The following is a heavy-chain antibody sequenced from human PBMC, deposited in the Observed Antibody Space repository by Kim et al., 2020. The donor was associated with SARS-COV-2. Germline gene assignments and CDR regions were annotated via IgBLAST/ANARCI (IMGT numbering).Heavy chain of an antibody. V-gene: IGHV3-30*03. Sequence: YADSVQGRFTISRENSKNILYLQRRSLRPEDSAVYYCARVPGHYYSPFWDAWGQGTLVTVSS. CDR3: ARVPGHYYSPFWDA. J-gene: IGHJ5*02. D-gene: IGHD2-21*02.